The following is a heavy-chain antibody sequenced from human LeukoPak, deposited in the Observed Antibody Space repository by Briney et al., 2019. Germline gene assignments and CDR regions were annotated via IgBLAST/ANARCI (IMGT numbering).Heavy chain of an antibody. CDR2: INTDGSST. V-gene: IGHV3-74*01. J-gene: IGHJ3*02. CDR3: ARKGNAFNI. D-gene: IGHD3-10*01. CDR1: GFTFSSFW. Sequence: GGSLRLSCAASGFTFSSFWMHWVRQAPGKGLVWVSRINTDGSSTDYADSVKGRFTISRDNAKNTLYLQMNSLRAEDTAVYYCARKGNAFNIWGQGTMVTVSS.